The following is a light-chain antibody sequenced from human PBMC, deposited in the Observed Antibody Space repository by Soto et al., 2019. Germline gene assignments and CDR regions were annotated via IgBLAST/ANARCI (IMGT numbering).Light chain of an antibody. V-gene: IGKV1-17*01. J-gene: IGKJ4*01. Sequence: DIQMTQSPSSLSASVGDRVTITCRASQSIRNDLGWYQQKPGKAPKRLIYAASTLQTGVPSRFSGTGSGTEFILTISILQPEDFATYYCQNHTSYHALTFGGGTKVEIK. CDR1: QSIRND. CDR3: QNHTSYHALT. CDR2: AAS.